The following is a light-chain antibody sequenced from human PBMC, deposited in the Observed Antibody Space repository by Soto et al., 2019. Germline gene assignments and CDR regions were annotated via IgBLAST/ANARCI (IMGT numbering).Light chain of an antibody. CDR1: QSISSW. J-gene: IGKJ1*01. CDR3: KQYNSYWT. CDR2: KAS. Sequence: DIQMTHSPSTLSASVLYIVTITFRASQSISSWLAWYQQKPGKAPKLLIYKASSLESGVPSRFSGSGSGTEFTLTISSLQPDDFATYYCKQYNSYWTFGQGTKVDIK. V-gene: IGKV1-5*03.